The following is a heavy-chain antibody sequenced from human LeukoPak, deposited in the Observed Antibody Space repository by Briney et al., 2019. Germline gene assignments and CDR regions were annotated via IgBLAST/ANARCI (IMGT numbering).Heavy chain of an antibody. J-gene: IGHJ3*02. CDR1: GGSISSYY. CDR3: ARDQLGDAVDI. Sequence: PSETLSLTCTVSGGSISSYYWSWIRQPPGKGLEWIGYIYYSGSTNYNPSLKSRVTISVDTSKNQFSPKLSSVTAADTAVYYCARDQLGDAVDIWGQGTMVTVSS. V-gene: IGHV4-59*01. D-gene: IGHD3-16*01. CDR2: IYYSGST.